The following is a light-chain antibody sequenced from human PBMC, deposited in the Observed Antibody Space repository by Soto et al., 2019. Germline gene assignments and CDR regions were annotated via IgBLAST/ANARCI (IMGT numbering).Light chain of an antibody. V-gene: IGLV2-14*01. J-gene: IGLJ1*01. Sequence: QSALTQPASVSASPGQSITISCTGTSSDIGDYDYVSWYQQHPGKAPKLIIYEVINRPSGVSDRFSGSKSGNTASLTISGLQSEDEADYYCTSYTTINTYIFGPRTKVTVL. CDR1: SSDIGDYDY. CDR2: EVI. CDR3: TSYTTINTYI.